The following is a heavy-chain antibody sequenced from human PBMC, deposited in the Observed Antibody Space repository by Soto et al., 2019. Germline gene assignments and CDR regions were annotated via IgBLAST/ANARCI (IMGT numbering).Heavy chain of an antibody. CDR1: GYSISSGYY. CDR2: IYHSGGT. Sequence: PSETLSLTCAVSGYSISSGYYWGWIRQPPGKGLEWIGSIYHSGGTYYNPSLKSRVTISVDTSKNQFSLKLSSVTAADTAVYYCARDTFGGSYAYFDYWGQGTLVTVSS. CDR3: ARDTFGGSYAYFDY. D-gene: IGHD1-26*01. V-gene: IGHV4-38-2*02. J-gene: IGHJ4*02.